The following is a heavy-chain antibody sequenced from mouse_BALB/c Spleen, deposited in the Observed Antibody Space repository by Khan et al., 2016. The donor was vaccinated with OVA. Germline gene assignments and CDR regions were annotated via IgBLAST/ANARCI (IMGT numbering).Heavy chain of an antibody. V-gene: IGHV1-80*01. J-gene: IGHJ3*01. CDR2: IYPGDGDP. CDR3: ARSGYDYFAY. CDR1: GYAFSNYW. Sequence: QVQLKQSGAELVRPGSSVKLSCKASGYAFSNYWMNWVKQRPGQGLEWIGQIYPGDGDPSFNGKFRGKATLTADKSSSTAYMQLSSLTSEDSAVYFCARSGYDYFAYWGQGTLVTVSA. D-gene: IGHD2-14*01.